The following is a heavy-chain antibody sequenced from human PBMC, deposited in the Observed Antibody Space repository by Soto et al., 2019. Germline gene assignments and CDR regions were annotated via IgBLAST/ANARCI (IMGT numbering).Heavy chain of an antibody. CDR2: MYYSGST. J-gene: IGHJ4*02. D-gene: IGHD5-18*01. CDR3: ARAEGGYSYGLDY. CDR1: GGSISSSSYF. Sequence: PSETLSLTCTVSGGSISSSSYFWGWIRQPPGKGLEWIGSMYYSGSTNYNPSLKSRVTISVDTSKNQFSLKLSSVTAADTAVYYCARAEGGYSYGLDYWGQGTLVTVSS. V-gene: IGHV4-39*07.